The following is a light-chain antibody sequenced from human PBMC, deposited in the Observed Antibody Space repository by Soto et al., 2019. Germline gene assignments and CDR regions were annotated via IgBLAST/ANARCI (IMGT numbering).Light chain of an antibody. CDR2: EVS. CDR1: SSDAGGYNY. Sequence: QSALTQPPSASGSPGQSVTISCTGTSSDAGGYNYVSWYQQHPGKAPKLIIYEVSKRPSGVPDRFSGSKSGNTASLTVSGLQAEDEADYYCSSYAGSNNPPYVFGTGTKVTVL. V-gene: IGLV2-8*01. J-gene: IGLJ1*01. CDR3: SSYAGSNNPPYV.